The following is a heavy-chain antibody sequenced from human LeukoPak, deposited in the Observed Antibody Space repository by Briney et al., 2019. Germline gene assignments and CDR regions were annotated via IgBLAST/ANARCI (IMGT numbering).Heavy chain of an antibody. V-gene: IGHV4-4*02. CDR2: IYHSGST. CDR1: GGSLSSSNW. J-gene: IGHJ4*02. CDR3: AVHTTVDPAFDY. D-gene: IGHD4-23*01. Sequence: SETLSLTCAVSGGSLSSSNWWSWVRQPPGKGVEGIGEIYHSGSTNYTQSLKRRVTISVDTSKNPFSMKMSTVAAAETAVYYCAVHTTVDPAFDYWGQGTLVTVSS.